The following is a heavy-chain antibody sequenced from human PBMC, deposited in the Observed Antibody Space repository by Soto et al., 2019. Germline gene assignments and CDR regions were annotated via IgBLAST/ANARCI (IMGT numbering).Heavy chain of an antibody. J-gene: IGHJ4*02. V-gene: IGHV3-33*01. CDR3: TSDSNDCHFDY. D-gene: IGHD2-21*02. Sequence: QVQLVESGGGVVQPGRSLRLSCAASGFTFSTYGMHWVRQAPGKGLEWVAVIWYDGSNKYYADSVKGRFTISRDNSKNTLSLQMNSLRAEDQAVSYYTSDSNDCHFDYWGQGTLVTVSS. CDR2: IWYDGSNK. CDR1: GFTFSTYG.